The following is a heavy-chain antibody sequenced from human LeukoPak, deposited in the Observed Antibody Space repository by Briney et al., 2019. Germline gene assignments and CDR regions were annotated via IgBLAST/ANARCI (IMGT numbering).Heavy chain of an antibody. CDR2: IWYDGSNK. CDR1: GFTFSSYG. Sequence: GGSLRLSCAASGFTFSSYGMHWVRQAPGKGLEWVAVIWYDGSNKYYADSVKGRFTISRDNSKNTLYLQMNSLRAEDTAVYYXAKGSDYGDYGXGXXXGQGTXXXXS. J-gene: IGHJ4*02. V-gene: IGHV3-33*06. CDR3: AKGSDYGDYGXGXX. D-gene: IGHD4-17*01.